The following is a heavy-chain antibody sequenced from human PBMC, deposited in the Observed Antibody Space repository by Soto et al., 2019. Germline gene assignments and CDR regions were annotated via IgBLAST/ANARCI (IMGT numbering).Heavy chain of an antibody. CDR1: GGSFSGYY. V-gene: IGHV4-34*01. CDR3: AREVVNWGHRIQFDY. CDR2: INHSGST. J-gene: IGHJ4*02. D-gene: IGHD7-27*01. Sequence: QVQLQQWSAGLLKPSETLSLTCAVYGGSFSGYYWSWIRQPPGKGLEWIGEINHSGSTNYNPSLKSRVTISVDTSKNQFSLKLSSVTAADTAVYYCAREVVNWGHRIQFDYWGQGTLVTVSS.